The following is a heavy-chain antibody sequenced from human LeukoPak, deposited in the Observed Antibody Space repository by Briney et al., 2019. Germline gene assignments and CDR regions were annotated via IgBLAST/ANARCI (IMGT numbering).Heavy chain of an antibody. CDR3: ARVHFNNYGSWFDF. Sequence: PGASVKVSCKASGYTFTSYGISWVRQVPGQGLEWMGWISAYNGNTNYAQMFQDRVTMTTDTSTSTAYMELRSLRSDDTAVYYCARVHFNNYGSWFDFWGQGTLVTVSS. J-gene: IGHJ5*01. V-gene: IGHV1-18*01. CDR1: GYTFTSYG. D-gene: IGHD4-11*01. CDR2: ISAYNGNT.